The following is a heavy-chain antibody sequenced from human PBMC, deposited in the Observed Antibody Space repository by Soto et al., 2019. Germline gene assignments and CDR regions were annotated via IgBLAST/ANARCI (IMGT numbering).Heavy chain of an antibody. V-gene: IGHV3-7*01. CDR2: IKQDGSEK. J-gene: IGHJ6*03. CDR3: ARGLTYDFWSGSPTAYYMDV. CDR1: GFTFSSYW. Sequence: GGSLRLSCAASGFTFSSYWMSWVRQAPGKGPEWVANIKQDGSEKYYVDSVKGRFTISRDNAKNSLYLQMNSLRAEDTAVYYCARGLTYDFWSGSPTAYYMDVWGKGTTVTVSS. D-gene: IGHD3-3*01.